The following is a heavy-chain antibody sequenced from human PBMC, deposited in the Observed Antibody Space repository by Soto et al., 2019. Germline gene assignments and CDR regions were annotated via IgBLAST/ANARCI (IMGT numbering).Heavy chain of an antibody. CDR3: ARRAGYQLMGDGGWFDP. V-gene: IGHV3-33*01. CDR2: IWYDGSNK. Sequence: QVQLVESGGGVVQPGRSLRLSCAASGVSFTNDGMHWVRQTPGKGLEWVAGIWYDGSNKYYADSVKGRFTISRDTSKNTLYLQMNSLRAEDTAVYYCARRAGYQLMGDGGWFDPWGQGTLVTVSS. J-gene: IGHJ5*02. CDR1: GVSFTNDG. D-gene: IGHD2-2*01.